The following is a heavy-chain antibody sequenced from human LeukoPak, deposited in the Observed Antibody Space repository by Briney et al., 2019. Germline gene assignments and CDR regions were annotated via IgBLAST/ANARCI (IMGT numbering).Heavy chain of an antibody. CDR2: IYYSGST. CDR3: ARAKNYDSSGYDAFDI. V-gene: IGHV4-31*03. CDR1: GGSISSGGYY. D-gene: IGHD3-22*01. J-gene: IGHJ3*02. Sequence: SQTLSLTCTVSGGSISSGGYYWSWIRQHPGKGLEWIGYIYYSGSTYYNPSLKSRVTISVDTSKNRFSLKLSSVTAADTALYYCARAKNYDSSGYDAFDIWGQGTVVTVSS.